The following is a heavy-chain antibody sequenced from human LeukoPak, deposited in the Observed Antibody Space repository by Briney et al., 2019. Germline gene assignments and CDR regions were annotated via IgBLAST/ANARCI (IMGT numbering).Heavy chain of an antibody. CDR3: TSPGMSGYVDY. D-gene: IGHD3-10*01. J-gene: IGHJ4*02. CDR1: GFTFSNSW. Sequence: PGGSLRLSCAASGFTFSNSWMSWVRQAPGKGLEWVGRIKSKTDGGTTDYAAPVKGRFTISRDDSKNTLYLQRQSLKTRDAVVFNCTSPGMSGYVDYWGQGALVTVSS. CDR2: IKSKTDGGTT. V-gene: IGHV3-15*01.